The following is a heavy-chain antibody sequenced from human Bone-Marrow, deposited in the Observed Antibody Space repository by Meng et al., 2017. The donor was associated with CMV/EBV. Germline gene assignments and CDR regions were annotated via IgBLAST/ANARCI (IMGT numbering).Heavy chain of an antibody. Sequence: GGSLRLSCAASGFTFSSYSMNWVRQAPGKGLVWVSRINSDGSSTSYADSVKGRFTISRDNAKNTLYLQMNSLRAEDTAVYYCARAVVVPATTAYWGQGTLVPVYS. CDR1: GFTFSSYS. CDR2: INSDGSST. V-gene: IGHV3-74*01. CDR3: ARAVVVPATTAY. D-gene: IGHD2-2*01. J-gene: IGHJ4*02.